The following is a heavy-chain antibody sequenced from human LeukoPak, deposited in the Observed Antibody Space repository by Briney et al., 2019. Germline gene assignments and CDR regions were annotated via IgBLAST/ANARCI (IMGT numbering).Heavy chain of an antibody. D-gene: IGHD4-17*01. Sequence: GGSLRLSCAASGFTFSSYTMNWVRQAPGKGLEWVSSITSSSSYIYYADSVKGRFTISRDNAKNTLYLQMNTVRAEDTAVYYCAKDFGATVTLGAFDYWGQGTLVTVSS. J-gene: IGHJ4*02. CDR1: GFTFSSYT. V-gene: IGHV3-21*04. CDR3: AKDFGATVTLGAFDY. CDR2: ITSSSSYI.